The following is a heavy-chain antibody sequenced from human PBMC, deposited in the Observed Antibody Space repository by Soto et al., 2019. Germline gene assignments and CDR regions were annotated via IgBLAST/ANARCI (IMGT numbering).Heavy chain of an antibody. V-gene: IGHV4-59*08. Sequence: SETLSLTCTVSGGSTSSYYWSWIRQPPGKGLEWIGYIYYSGSTNYNPSLKSRVTISVDTSKNQFSLKLSSVTAADTAVYYCARHSTYYDSSGYALPDYYYYGMDVWGQGTTVTVSS. CDR3: ARHSTYYDSSGYALPDYYYYGMDV. D-gene: IGHD3-22*01. CDR2: IYYSGST. J-gene: IGHJ6*02. CDR1: GGSTSSYY.